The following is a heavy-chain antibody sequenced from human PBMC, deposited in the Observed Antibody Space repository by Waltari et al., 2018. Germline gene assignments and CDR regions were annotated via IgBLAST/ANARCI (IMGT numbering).Heavy chain of an antibody. CDR2: MNSGGDTT. J-gene: IGHJ4*02. CDR1: GYTFTSYY. Sequence: QVQLVQSGAELKKPGASVKLSCKASGYTFTSYYIQWVRQAPGQGLEWMGVMNSGGDTTSYAQKFPGRVTMTRDTSTSTVYMELSSLRSEDTAVYYCARLGITMTPDYWGQGTLVTVSS. V-gene: IGHV1-46*01. CDR3: ARLGITMTPDY.